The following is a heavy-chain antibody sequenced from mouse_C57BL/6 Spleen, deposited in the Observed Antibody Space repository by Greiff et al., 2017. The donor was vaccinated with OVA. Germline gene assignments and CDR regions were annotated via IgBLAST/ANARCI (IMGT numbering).Heavy chain of an antibody. J-gene: IGHJ1*03. CDR2: IDPETGGT. V-gene: IGHV1-15*01. CDR3: TRGGGTGYFDV. D-gene: IGHD4-1*01. CDR1: GYTFTDYE. Sequence: QVQLQQSGAELVRPGASVTLSCKASGYTFTDYEMHWVKQTPVHGLEWIGAIDPETGGTAYNQKFKGKAILTADKSSSTAYMELRSLTSEDSAVYYCTRGGGTGYFDVWGTGTTVTVSS.